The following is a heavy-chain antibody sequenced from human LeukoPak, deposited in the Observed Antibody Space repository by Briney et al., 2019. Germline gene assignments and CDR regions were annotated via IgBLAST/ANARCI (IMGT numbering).Heavy chain of an antibody. CDR2: INPNSGGT. D-gene: IGHD6-6*01. CDR3: ARDGGDFYSSSLGY. CDR1: GYTFTGYY. Sequence: ASVKVSCKAPGYTFTGYYMHWVRQAPGQGLEWMGWINPNSGGTNYAQKFQGRVTMTRDTSISTAHMELSRLRSDDTAVYYCARDGGDFYSSSLGYWGQGTLVTVSS. V-gene: IGHV1-2*02. J-gene: IGHJ4*02.